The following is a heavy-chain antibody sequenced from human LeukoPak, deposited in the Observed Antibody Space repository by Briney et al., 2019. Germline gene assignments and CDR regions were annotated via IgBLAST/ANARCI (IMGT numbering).Heavy chain of an antibody. J-gene: IGHJ4*02. CDR3: AKDGGRYYYGSGSLFDY. CDR2: ISWNSGSI. Sequence: PGGSLRLSCAASGFTFDDYAMHWVRQAPGKGLEWVLGISWNSGSIGYADSVKGRFTISRDNAKNSLYLQMNSLRAEDTALYYCAKDGGRYYYGSGSLFDYWGQGTLVTVSS. V-gene: IGHV3-9*01. CDR1: GFTFDDYA. D-gene: IGHD3-10*01.